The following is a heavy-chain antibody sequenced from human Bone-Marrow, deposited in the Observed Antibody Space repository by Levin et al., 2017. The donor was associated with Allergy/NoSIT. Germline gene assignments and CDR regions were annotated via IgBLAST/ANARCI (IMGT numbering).Heavy chain of an antibody. J-gene: IGHJ6*02. Sequence: GESLKISCKTSGYTFSNYGVTWLRQAPGQGLEWLGLINTFNGKTNHAQKFVGIVTLTRDTSTSTAYMELRSLRSDDSAIYFCVRTWSGFPYYYYGMDVWGQGTRVTVSS. CDR1: GYTFSNYG. CDR2: INTFNGKT. V-gene: IGHV1-18*04. D-gene: IGHD3-3*01. CDR3: VRTWSGFPYYYYGMDV.